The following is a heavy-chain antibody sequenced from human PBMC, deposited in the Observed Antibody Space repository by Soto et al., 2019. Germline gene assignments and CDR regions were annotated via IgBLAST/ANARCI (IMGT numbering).Heavy chain of an antibody. CDR1: GGSISSSRYY. V-gene: IGHV4-39*01. D-gene: IGHD3-22*01. Sequence: SETLSLTCTVSGGSISSSRYYWGWIRQPPGKGLEWIGSIYYSGSTYYNPSLKSRVTISVDTSKNQFSLKLSSVTAADTAVYYCASNYYDRRSSSSYFDYWGQGTLVTVSS. CDR2: IYYSGST. CDR3: ASNYYDRRSSSSYFDY. J-gene: IGHJ4*02.